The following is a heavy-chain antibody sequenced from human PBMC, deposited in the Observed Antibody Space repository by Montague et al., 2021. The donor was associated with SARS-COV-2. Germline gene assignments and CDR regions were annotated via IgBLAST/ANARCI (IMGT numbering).Heavy chain of an antibody. CDR2: IDWDDDK. J-gene: IGHJ4*02. D-gene: IGHD6-13*01. V-gene: IGHV2-70*01. CDR3: ARIFDSSWPTFDY. CDR1: GFSLSTSGMC. Sequence: PALGKPTQTLTLTCTFSGFSLSTSGMCVSWIHQPPGKALEWLALIDWDDDKYYSTSLKTRLTISKDTSKNQVVLTMTNMDPVDTATYYCARIFDSSWPTFDYWGQGTLVTVSS.